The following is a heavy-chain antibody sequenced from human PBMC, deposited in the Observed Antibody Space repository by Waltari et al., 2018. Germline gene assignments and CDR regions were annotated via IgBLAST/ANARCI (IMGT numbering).Heavy chain of an antibody. J-gene: IGHJ4*02. CDR1: GGPISSYY. V-gene: IGHV4-59*01. Sequence: QVQLQESGPGLVKPSETLSLTCTVSGGPISSYYWSWIRQPPGKGLEWIGYIYYSGSTNYNPSLKSRVTISVDTSKNQFSLKLSSVTAADTAVYYCARGSSSWYYHFDYWGQGTLVTVSS. D-gene: IGHD6-13*01. CDR2: IYYSGST. CDR3: ARGSSSWYYHFDY.